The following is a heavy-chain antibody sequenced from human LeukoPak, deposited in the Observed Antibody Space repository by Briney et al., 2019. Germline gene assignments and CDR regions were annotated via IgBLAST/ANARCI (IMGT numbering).Heavy chain of an antibody. Sequence: ASVKVSCKASGYTFTRHAINWVRQAPGQGLEWMGWINTHTGNPRYGQGFTGRFVFSLDTSVNTAYLQINSLKSEDTATYYCTRDNSGIDFWGQGTLVTVYS. J-gene: IGHJ4*02. D-gene: IGHD3-10*01. CDR1: GYTFTRHA. CDR3: TRDNSGIDF. CDR2: INTHTGNP. V-gene: IGHV7-4-1*02.